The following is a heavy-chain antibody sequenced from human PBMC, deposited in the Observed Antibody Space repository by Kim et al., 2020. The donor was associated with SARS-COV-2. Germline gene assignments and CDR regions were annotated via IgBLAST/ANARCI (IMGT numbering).Heavy chain of an antibody. V-gene: IGHV4-34*01. CDR1: GGSFSGYY. CDR2: INHSGST. CDR3: ARGTQRYSSSWPGYWYFDL. D-gene: IGHD6-13*01. Sequence: SETLSLTCAVYGGSFSGYYWSWIRQPPGKGLEWIGEINHSGSTNYNPSLKSRVTISVDTSKNQFSLKLSSVTAADTAVYYCARGTQRYSSSWPGYWYFDLWGRGTLVTVSS. J-gene: IGHJ2*01.